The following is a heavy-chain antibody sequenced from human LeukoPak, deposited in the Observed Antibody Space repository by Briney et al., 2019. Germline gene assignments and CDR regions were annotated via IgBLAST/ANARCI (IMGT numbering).Heavy chain of an antibody. D-gene: IGHD7-27*01. CDR2: INAGSGGP. Sequence: GASVKVSFKTSGYTFSGYFIHWVRQAAGQGLEWMGRINAGSGGPEYAEDFQGRVTMTRDTSITTASMELSGLTSDDTAIYYCARDLSSTPHWELDYWGQGTLVTVSS. J-gene: IGHJ4*02. CDR1: GYTFSGYF. CDR3: ARDLSSTPHWELDY. V-gene: IGHV1-2*06.